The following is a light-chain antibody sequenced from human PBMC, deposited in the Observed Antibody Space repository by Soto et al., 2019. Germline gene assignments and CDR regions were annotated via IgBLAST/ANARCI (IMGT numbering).Light chain of an antibody. CDR3: NSQRSSGTRV. Sequence: QSVLTQPASVSGSPGQSITISCTGTSSDVGGYKHVSWYQHHPGKAPKLMIYEVSNRPSGVSNRFSGSKSGYTASLTVSGLQAEDEADYYCNSQRSSGTRVFGTGTKVTVL. CDR1: SSDVGGYKH. CDR2: EVS. J-gene: IGLJ1*01. V-gene: IGLV2-14*01.